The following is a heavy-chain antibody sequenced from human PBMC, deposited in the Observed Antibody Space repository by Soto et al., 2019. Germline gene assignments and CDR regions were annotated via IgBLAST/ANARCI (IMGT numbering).Heavy chain of an antibody. CDR3: AKDVYYDILTGYYVVKRGIDLDY. V-gene: IGHV3-23*01. J-gene: IGHJ4*02. CDR1: GFTFSSYA. CDR2: ISVSGGST. Sequence: GGSLRLSCTASGFTFSSYAMSWVRQAPGKGLEWVSTISVSGGSTYYAASVEGRFTISRDNSKNTLYLQMNSLRAEDTAVYYCAKDVYYDILTGYYVVKRGIDLDYWGQGTLVTVSS. D-gene: IGHD3-9*01.